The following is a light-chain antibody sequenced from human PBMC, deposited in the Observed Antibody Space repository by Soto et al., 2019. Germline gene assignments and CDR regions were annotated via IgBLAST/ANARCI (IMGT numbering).Light chain of an antibody. Sequence: QSALTQPPSASGSPGQSVTISCAGTYNDVGDYNYVSWYQQLPGKVPKLLIYGVTERPSGVPGRFSGSKSGNTASLTVSDLQPEDEAIYYCSSYSGAYSNVIFGGGTKLTVL. V-gene: IGLV2-8*01. CDR1: YNDVGDYNY. J-gene: IGLJ2*01. CDR2: GVT. CDR3: SSYSGAYSNVI.